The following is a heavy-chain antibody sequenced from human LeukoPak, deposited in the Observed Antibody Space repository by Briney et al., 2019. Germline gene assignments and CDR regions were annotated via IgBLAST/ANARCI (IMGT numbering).Heavy chain of an antibody. V-gene: IGHV3-30-3*01. J-gene: IGHJ4*02. CDR2: ISYDGSNK. Sequence: GGSLRLSCAASGFTFSSYAMHWVRQAPGKGLEWVAVISYDGSNKYYADSVKGRFTISRDNSKNTLYLQMNSLRAEDTAVYYCAKEVGLIALFDYWGQGTLVTVSS. D-gene: IGHD3-16*01. CDR3: AKEVGLIALFDY. CDR1: GFTFSSYA.